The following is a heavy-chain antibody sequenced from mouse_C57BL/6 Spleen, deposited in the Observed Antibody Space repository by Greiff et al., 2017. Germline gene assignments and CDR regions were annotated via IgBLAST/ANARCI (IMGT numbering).Heavy chain of an antibody. V-gene: IGHV1-64*01. CDR1: GYTFTSYW. Sequence: QVQLQQPGAELVKPGASVKLSCKASGYTFTSYWMHWVKQRPGQGLEWIGMIHPNSGSTNYNEKFKSKATLTVDKSSSTAYMQLSSLTSEDSAVYYCARARVYYDYDFDYWGQGTTLTVSS. CDR3: ARARVYYDYDFDY. J-gene: IGHJ2*01. CDR2: IHPNSGST. D-gene: IGHD2-4*01.